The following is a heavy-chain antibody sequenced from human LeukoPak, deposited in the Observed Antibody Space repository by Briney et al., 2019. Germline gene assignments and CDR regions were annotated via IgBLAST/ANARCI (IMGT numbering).Heavy chain of an antibody. Sequence: GGSLRLSCAASGFTLSSYTMNWVRQAPGKGLEWVSSISGTSIYIYYADSVKGRFTISRDNVKNSLYLQMNSLRAEDTALYYCARVKNVASDYWGQGTLVTVSS. CDR2: ISGTSIYI. CDR1: GFTLSSYT. J-gene: IGHJ4*02. CDR3: ARVKNVASDY. V-gene: IGHV3-21*01.